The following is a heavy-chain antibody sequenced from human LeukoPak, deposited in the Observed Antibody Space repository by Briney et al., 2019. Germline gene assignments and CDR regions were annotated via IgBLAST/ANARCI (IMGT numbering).Heavy chain of an antibody. Sequence: SETLSLTCTVSGGSISSSSYYWGWIRQPPGKGLEWIGCRYENGGTNYNPSLESRVTLSVDTSKNQFSLRLTSVTAADTAVYFSARDSGSYSFASWGQGTLVTVSS. V-gene: IGHV4-61*01. J-gene: IGHJ4*02. CDR3: ARDSGSYSFAS. CDR2: RYENGGT. CDR1: GGSISSSSYY. D-gene: IGHD1-26*01.